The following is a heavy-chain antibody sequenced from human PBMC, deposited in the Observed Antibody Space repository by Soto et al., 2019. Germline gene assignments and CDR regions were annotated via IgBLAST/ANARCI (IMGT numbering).Heavy chain of an antibody. CDR1: GFTVSSNY. Sequence: GGSLRLSCAASGFTVSSNYMSWVRQAPGKGLEWVSVIYSGGSTYYANSVKGGFTISRANSKKTLYLQMNSLRAEDTAVYYCARDLYGSSWSYWGQGTLVTVSS. CDR3: ARDLYGSSWSY. CDR2: IYSGGST. J-gene: IGHJ4*02. V-gene: IGHV3-53*01. D-gene: IGHD6-13*01.